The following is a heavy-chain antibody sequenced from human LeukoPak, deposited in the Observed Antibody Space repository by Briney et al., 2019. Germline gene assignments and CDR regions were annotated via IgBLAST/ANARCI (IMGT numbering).Heavy chain of an antibody. Sequence: GGSLRLSCAASGFTVSSNYMSWVRQAPGKGLEWVSVIYSGGSTYYADSVKGRFTISRDNSKNTLYLQMNSLRAEDTAVYYCARDRGNYYEYYFDYWGQGTLVTVSS. J-gene: IGHJ4*02. CDR3: ARDRGNYYEYYFDY. D-gene: IGHD3-22*01. CDR1: GFTVSSNY. V-gene: IGHV3-66*01. CDR2: IYSGGST.